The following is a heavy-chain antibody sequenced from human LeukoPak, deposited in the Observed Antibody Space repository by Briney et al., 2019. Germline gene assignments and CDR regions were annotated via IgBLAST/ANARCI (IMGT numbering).Heavy chain of an antibody. V-gene: IGHV3-15*01. D-gene: IGHD2-15*01. CDR3: ATDGYCSGGDCYSYDY. CDR1: GFTFSSAW. Sequence: PGGSLRLSCAASGFTFSSAWLNWVRQAPGKGLEWIGRLKSKTDGGTTDYAAPVKGRFTISRDDSKNTLYLQMNSLTTEDTDVYYCATDGYCSGGDCYSYDYWGQGTLVTVSS. J-gene: IGHJ4*02. CDR2: LKSKTDGGTT.